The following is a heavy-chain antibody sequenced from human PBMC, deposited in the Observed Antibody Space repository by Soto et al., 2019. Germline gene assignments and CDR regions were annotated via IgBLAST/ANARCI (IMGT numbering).Heavy chain of an antibody. V-gene: IGHV3-30*19. Sequence: QVQLVESGGGVVQPGTSLRVSCVESGFTFRSYVIHWVRQAPGKGLEWVALTSYDGSDKYYGDSVRGRFTISRDNSRNTGDLQMDSLRLEDTALYYCARGGTTGGLDVWGQGTLVSVSS. J-gene: IGHJ1*01. CDR3: ARGGTTGGLDV. D-gene: IGHD3-16*01. CDR2: TSYDGSDK. CDR1: GFTFRSYV.